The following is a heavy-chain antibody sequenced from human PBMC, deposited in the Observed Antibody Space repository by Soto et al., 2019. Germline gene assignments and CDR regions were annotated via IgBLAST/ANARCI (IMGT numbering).Heavy chain of an antibody. Sequence: GGSLRLSCAASGFTFSGSWMTWVRQVPGKGLEWVANIKEDGSDKYYVDSVRGRFTISRDNAENSLYLQMNSLRAEDTAIYYCARYYGAPWLDPWGQGALVTVSS. V-gene: IGHV3-7*01. D-gene: IGHD3-3*01. CDR3: ARYYGAPWLDP. J-gene: IGHJ5*02. CDR2: IKEDGSDK. CDR1: GFTFSGSW.